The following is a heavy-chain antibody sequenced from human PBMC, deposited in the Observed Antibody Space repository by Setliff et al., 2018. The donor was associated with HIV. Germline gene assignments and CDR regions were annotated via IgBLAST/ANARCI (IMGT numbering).Heavy chain of an antibody. Sequence: PSETLSLTCTVSGGSISSYYWSWIRQSPGKGLEWIGYIYYTGSTQYNPSLKSRVTISEDTPKNQFSLKLSSVTAADTAVYYCASSPAWRSDYGLHTFDYWGQGTLVTVSS. CDR1: GGSISSYY. CDR2: IYYTGST. V-gene: IGHV4-59*08. D-gene: IGHD4-17*01. CDR3: ASSPAWRSDYGLHTFDY. J-gene: IGHJ4*02.